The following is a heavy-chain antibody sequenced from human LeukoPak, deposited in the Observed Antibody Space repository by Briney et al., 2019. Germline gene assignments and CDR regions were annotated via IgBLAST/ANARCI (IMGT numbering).Heavy chain of an antibody. Sequence: SVKVSCKASGGTFRSYAISWVRQAPGQGLEWMGGIIPIFGTANYAQKFQGRVTITADESTSTAYMELSSLRSEDTAVYYCARDYGDYGSHGMDVWGQGTTVTVSS. V-gene: IGHV1-69*13. CDR2: IIPIFGTA. J-gene: IGHJ6*02. CDR1: GGTFRSYA. D-gene: IGHD4-17*01. CDR3: ARDYGDYGSHGMDV.